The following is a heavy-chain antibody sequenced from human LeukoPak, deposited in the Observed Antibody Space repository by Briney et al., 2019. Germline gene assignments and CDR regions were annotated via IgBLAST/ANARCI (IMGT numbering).Heavy chain of an antibody. CDR2: IKSDGSST. CDR1: GFTFSNYW. Sequence: PGGSLRLSCAASGFTFSNYWMHWVRQAPGKGLMWVSRIKSDGSSTNYADSVKGRFTISRDNSKNTLYLQMNSLRAEDTALYYCATAGSGTYADYWGLGTLVTVSS. V-gene: IGHV3-74*01. J-gene: IGHJ4*02. D-gene: IGHD1-26*01. CDR3: ATAGSGTYADY.